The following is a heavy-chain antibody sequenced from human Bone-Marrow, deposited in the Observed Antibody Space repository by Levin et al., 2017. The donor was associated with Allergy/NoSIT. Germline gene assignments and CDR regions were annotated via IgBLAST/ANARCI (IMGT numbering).Heavy chain of an antibody. J-gene: IGHJ6*02. Sequence: GESLKISCKASGYTFNNYGISWVRQAPGQGLEWMGWISAHSGDTSYAQNFQDRVTMTTDTSTSTAYMELRSLRSDDTAVYYCARDVSRPSFGVVIISYYNYGMDVWGQGTTVTVSS. CDR2: ISAHSGDT. V-gene: IGHV1-18*01. D-gene: IGHD3-3*01. CDR1: GYTFNNYG. CDR3: ARDVSRPSFGVVIISYYNYGMDV.